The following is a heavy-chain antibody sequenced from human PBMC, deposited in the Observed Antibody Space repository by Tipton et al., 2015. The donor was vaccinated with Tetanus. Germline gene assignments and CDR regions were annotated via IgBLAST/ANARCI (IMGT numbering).Heavy chain of an antibody. J-gene: IGHJ4*02. CDR2: IKQDGSET. CDR3: TRVRYSSGWYPSDY. Sequence: SLRLSCAASGFTFSGYWMSWVRQAPGKGLEWVANIKQDGSETDHVDSVKGRFTISRDNAKNSLYLQMNSLKAEDSAVYYCTRVRYSSGWYPSDYWGQGTLVTVSS. CDR1: GFTFSGYW. D-gene: IGHD6-19*01. V-gene: IGHV3-7*01.